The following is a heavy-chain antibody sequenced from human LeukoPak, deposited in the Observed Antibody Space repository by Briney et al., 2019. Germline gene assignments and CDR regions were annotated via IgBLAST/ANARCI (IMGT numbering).Heavy chain of an antibody. V-gene: IGHV3-23*01. CDR3: AKDDRAYTVVSPVDY. Sequence: PGGSLRLSCAASGFTFSSYAMSWVRQAPGKGLEWVSAISGSGGSTYYADSVKGRFTISRDNSKNTLYLQMNSLRAEDTAVYYCAKDDRAYTVVSPVDYWGQGTLVTVSS. CDR1: GFTFSSYA. D-gene: IGHD4-23*01. CDR2: ISGSGGST. J-gene: IGHJ4*02.